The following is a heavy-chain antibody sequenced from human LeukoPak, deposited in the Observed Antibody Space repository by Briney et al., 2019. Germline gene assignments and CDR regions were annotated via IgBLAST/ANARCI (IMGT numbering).Heavy chain of an antibody. D-gene: IGHD7-27*01. CDR2: ITTSDGNT. Sequence: GGSLRLSCAASGFTFSSYTMSWVRQAPGKGLEWVSTITTSDGNTYYADSVKGRFTVSRDNSENTLFLQMNSLRAEDTAVYYCAKDGGLWVSAHWGDSWGRGTLVTVSS. V-gene: IGHV3-23*01. CDR1: GFTFSSYT. CDR3: AKDGGLWVSAHWGDS. J-gene: IGHJ4*02.